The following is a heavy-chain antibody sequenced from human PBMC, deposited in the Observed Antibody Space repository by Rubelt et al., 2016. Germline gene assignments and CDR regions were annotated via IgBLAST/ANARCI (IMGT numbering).Heavy chain of an antibody. J-gene: IGHJ3*02. V-gene: IGHV4-31*02. D-gene: IGHD3-3*01. Sequence: YYSGSTYYNPSLKSRVTISVDTSKNQFSLKLSSVTAADTAVYYCARERRFLEWLGENDAFDIWGQGTMVTVSS. CDR2: YYSGST. CDR3: ARERRFLEWLGENDAFDI.